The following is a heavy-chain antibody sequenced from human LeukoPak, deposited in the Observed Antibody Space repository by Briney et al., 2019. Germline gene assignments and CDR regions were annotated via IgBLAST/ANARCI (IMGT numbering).Heavy chain of an antibody. J-gene: IGHJ4*02. V-gene: IGHV3-15*01. CDR1: GFTFSNAW. CDR2: IKSKTDGGTT. CDR3: TTTSDYGDHKR. D-gene: IGHD4-17*01. Sequence: GGSLRLSCAASGFTFSNAWMSWVRQAPGKGLEWVGRIKSKTDGGTTDYAAPVKGRFTISRDDSKTTLYLQMNSLKTEDTAVYYCTTTSDYGDHKRWGQGTLVTVSS.